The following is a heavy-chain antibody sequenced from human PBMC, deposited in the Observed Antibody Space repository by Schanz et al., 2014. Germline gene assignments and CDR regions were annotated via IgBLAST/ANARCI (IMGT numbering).Heavy chain of an antibody. D-gene: IGHD3-10*01. Sequence: QVQLEESGAGLVKPSGTLSLTCAVSGASVSSDNWWNWVRQPPGKGLEWIGEIYDSGNPNYNPSLRSRVTMSVDDSKNQFSLQLTSVTAADTAVYYCARGGQGFGEPHQRLFEYWGPGTLVTVSS. J-gene: IGHJ4*02. CDR1: GASVSSDNW. CDR3: ARGGQGFGEPHQRLFEY. V-gene: IGHV4-4*02. CDR2: IYDSGNP.